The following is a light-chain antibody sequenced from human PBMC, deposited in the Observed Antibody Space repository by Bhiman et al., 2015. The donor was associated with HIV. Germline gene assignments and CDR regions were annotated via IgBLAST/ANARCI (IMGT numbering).Light chain of an antibody. V-gene: IGLV1-44*01. Sequence: QSVLTQPPAMSAAPGQSVTISCSGSAFNIERHQVTWLRHLPGTAPTSVIIMNNQRPSGVPDRFSGSRSGTSASLTVSGLQAEDEADYYCSSYAGSNNYVVFGGGTKLTVL. CDR2: MNN. J-gene: IGLJ2*01. CDR1: AFNIERHQ. CDR3: SSYAGSNNYVV.